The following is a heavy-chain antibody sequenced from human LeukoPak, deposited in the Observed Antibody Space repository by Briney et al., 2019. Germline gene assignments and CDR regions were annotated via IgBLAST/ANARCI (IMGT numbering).Heavy chain of an antibody. CDR1: GFTFSSYR. CDR3: ASHSGYDSAFDI. V-gene: IGHV3-21*01. Sequence: GGSLRLSCAASGFTFSSYRMNWVRQAPGKGLEWVSSISSSSSYIYYADSVKGRFTISRDNAKNSLYLQMNSLRAEDTAVYYCASHSGYDSAFDIWGQGTMVTVSS. CDR2: ISSSSSYI. D-gene: IGHD5-12*01. J-gene: IGHJ3*02.